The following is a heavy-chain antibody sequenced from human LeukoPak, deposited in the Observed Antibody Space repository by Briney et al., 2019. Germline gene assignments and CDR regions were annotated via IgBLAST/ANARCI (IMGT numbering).Heavy chain of an antibody. CDR3: ASFDGTMVRGNDY. J-gene: IGHJ4*02. V-gene: IGHV4-59*08. CDR2: IYYSGNT. CDR1: GGSISNHY. Sequence: SETLSLTCTVSGGSISNHYWNWIRQPPGKGLEWIGSIYYSGNTYYNPSLKSRVTISVDMSKNQFSLKLSSVTAADTAVYYCASFDGTMVRGNDYWGQGTLVTVSS. D-gene: IGHD3-10*01.